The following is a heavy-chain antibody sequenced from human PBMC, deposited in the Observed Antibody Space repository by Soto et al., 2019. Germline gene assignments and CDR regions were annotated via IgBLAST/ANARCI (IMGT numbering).Heavy chain of an antibody. V-gene: IGHV3-11*01. D-gene: IGHD6-6*01. CDR1: GFTFSDYD. CDR3: ARMGPRAARPSY. Sequence: QVQLAESGGGLVEPGGYLRISCAASGFTFSDYDMSWIRQSPGTGLEWVSFVSSSGTTMYFADSVKGRFTISSDNAKNSLYLQMNSLRAEDTAVYYCARMGPRAARPSYWGQGTLVTVSS. CDR2: VSSSGTTM. J-gene: IGHJ4*02.